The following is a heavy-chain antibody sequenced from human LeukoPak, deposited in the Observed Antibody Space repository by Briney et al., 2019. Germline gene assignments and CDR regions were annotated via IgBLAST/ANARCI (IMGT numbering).Heavy chain of an antibody. V-gene: IGHV3-20*04. J-gene: IGHJ4*02. D-gene: IGHD3-22*01. Sequence: GGSLRLSCAASGFTFDDYGMSWVRQAPGKGLEWVSGINWSGGSTGYADSVRGRFTISRDNAKNSLYLQMNSLRAEDTALYYCARDNVIVVRALDYWGQGTLVTVSS. CDR2: INWSGGST. CDR1: GFTFDDYG. CDR3: ARDNVIVVRALDY.